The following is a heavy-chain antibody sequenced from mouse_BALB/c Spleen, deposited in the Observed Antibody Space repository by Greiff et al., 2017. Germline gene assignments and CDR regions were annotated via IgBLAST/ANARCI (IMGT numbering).Heavy chain of an antibody. CDR2: IRLKSNNYAT. Sequence: EVKVEESGGGLVQPGGSMKLSCVASGFTFSNYWMNWVRQSPEKGLEWVAEIRLKSNNYATHYAESVKGRFTISRDDSKSSVYLQMNNLRAEDTGIYYCTRGGLLPAWFAYWGQGTLVTVSA. D-gene: IGHD2-3*01. CDR1: GFTFSNYW. V-gene: IGHV6-6*02. CDR3: TRGGLLPAWFAY. J-gene: IGHJ3*01.